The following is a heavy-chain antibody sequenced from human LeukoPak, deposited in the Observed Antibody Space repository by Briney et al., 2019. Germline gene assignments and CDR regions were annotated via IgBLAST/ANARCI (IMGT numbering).Heavy chain of an antibody. Sequence: GGSLRLSCAASGFTLSSYGMHWVRQAPGKGLEWVAVISYDGSNKYYADSVKGRFTISRDNSKNTLYLQMNSLRAEDTAVYYCAKGGSGWSYGMDVWGKGTTVTVSS. V-gene: IGHV3-30*18. D-gene: IGHD6-19*01. CDR3: AKGGSGWSYGMDV. CDR2: ISYDGSNK. CDR1: GFTLSSYG. J-gene: IGHJ6*04.